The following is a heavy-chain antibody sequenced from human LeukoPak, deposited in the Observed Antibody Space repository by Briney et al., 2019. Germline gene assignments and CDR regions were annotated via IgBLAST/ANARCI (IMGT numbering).Heavy chain of an antibody. CDR1: GGSISSGGYS. V-gene: IGHV4-30-2*01. J-gene: IGHJ4*02. CDR2: IYHSGST. CDR3: ARGGVGATYSPAPIDY. Sequence: SETLSLTCAVSGGSISSGGYSWSWIRQPPGKGLEWIGYIYHSGSTYYNPSLKSRVTISVDRSKNQFSLKLSSVTAADTAVYYCARGGVGATYSPAPIDYWGQGTLVTVSS. D-gene: IGHD1-26*01.